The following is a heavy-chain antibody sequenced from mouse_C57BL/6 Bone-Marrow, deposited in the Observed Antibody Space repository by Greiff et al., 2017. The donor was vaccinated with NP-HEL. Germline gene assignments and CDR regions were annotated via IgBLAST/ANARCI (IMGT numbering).Heavy chain of an antibody. CDR3: ARHGHDPQVPPWYFDV. V-gene: IGHV5-12*01. Sequence: DVHLVESGGGLVQPGGSLKLSCAASGFTFSDYYMYWVRQTPEKRLEWVAYISNGGGSTYYPDTVKGRFTISRDNAKNTLYLQMSRLKSEDTAMYYCARHGHDPQVPPWYFDVWGTGTTVTVSS. J-gene: IGHJ1*03. CDR2: ISNGGGST. CDR1: GFTFSDYY. D-gene: IGHD3-3*01.